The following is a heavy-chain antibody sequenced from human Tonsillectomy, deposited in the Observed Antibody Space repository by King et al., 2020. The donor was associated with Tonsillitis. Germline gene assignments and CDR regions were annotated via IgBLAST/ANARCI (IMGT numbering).Heavy chain of an antibody. CDR1: GGSISMYY. CDR2: VYTSGST. V-gene: IGHV4-4*07. CDR3: ARDGGGPFDP. D-gene: IGHD3-10*01. J-gene: IGHJ5*02. Sequence: QLQESGPGLVKPSETLSLTCTVSGGSISMYYCSWIRQPAGKGLECIGLVYTSGSTNYNPSLKSRVPMSVDTSKNQFSLKLSSVSAADTAVYYCARDGGGPFDPWGQGTLVTVSS.